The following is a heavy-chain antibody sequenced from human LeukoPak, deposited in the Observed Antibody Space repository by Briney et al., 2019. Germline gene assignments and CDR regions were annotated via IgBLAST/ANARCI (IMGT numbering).Heavy chain of an antibody. J-gene: IGHJ6*04. V-gene: IGHV3-7*01. CDR1: GGSFSGYY. D-gene: IGHD6-13*01. Sequence: ETLSLTCAVYGGSFSGYYWSWVRQAPGKGLEWVANIKQDGSEKYYVDSVKGRFTISRDNAKNSLYLQMNSLRAEDTAVYYCAREGIAAALDVWGKGTTVTVSS. CDR3: AREGIAAALDV. CDR2: IKQDGSEK.